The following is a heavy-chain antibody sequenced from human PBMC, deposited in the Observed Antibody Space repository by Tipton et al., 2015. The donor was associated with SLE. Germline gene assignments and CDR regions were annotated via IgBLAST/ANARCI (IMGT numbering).Heavy chain of an antibody. V-gene: IGHV4-34*01. CDR1: GGSFSGYY. J-gene: IGHJ6*03. Sequence: TLSLTCAVYGGSFSGYYWSWIRQPPGKGLEWIGEITHSGSPNYNPSLKSRVTISVDTSKNQFSLKLSSVTAADTAAYYCARRPRAEFRCYYMDGWGKGTTVTVSS. CDR3: ARRPRAEFRCYYMDG. CDR2: ITHSGSP. D-gene: IGHD3-10*01.